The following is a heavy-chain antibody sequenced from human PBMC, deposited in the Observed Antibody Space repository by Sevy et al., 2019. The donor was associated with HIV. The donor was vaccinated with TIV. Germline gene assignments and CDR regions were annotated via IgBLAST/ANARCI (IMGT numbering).Heavy chain of an antibody. V-gene: IGHV4-34*01. J-gene: IGHJ4*02. Sequence: SETLSLTCAVYGGSFSDYSWSWIRQPPGKGLEWIGEINHSWSTNYNPSLKSRVTISVDTSKNQFSLKLSSVTAADTAVYYCARWRGTRITMIVVVVTGYFDYWGQGTLVTVSS. CDR1: GGSFSDYS. CDR3: ARWRGTRITMIVVVVTGYFDY. D-gene: IGHD3-22*01. CDR2: INHSWST.